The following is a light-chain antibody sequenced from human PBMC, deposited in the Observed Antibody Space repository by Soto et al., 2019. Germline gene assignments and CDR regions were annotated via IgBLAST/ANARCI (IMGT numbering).Light chain of an antibody. V-gene: IGLV2-14*01. CDR2: DVS. J-gene: IGLJ3*02. Sequence: QSALTQPASVSGSPGQSITISCTGTSSDVGGYNYVSWYQQHPGKAPQLMIYDVSKRPSGVSNRFSGSKSGNTASLTISGLQAEDEADYYCNSYTTSSTLVFGGGTKVTVL. CDR3: NSYTTSSTLV. CDR1: SSDVGGYNY.